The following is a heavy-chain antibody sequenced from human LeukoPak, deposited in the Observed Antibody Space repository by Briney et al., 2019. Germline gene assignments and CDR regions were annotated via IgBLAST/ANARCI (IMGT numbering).Heavy chain of an antibody. D-gene: IGHD3-22*01. CDR2: VYYTGST. Sequence: SETLSLTCTVSGGSISSYYWSWIRQPPGKGLEWIGYVYYTGSTNYNPSLKSRVTISVDTSKNLFSLKLTSVTAADTAVYYCARHSTGYYDSSGFAPWDYWGQGTLVTVSS. CDR1: GGSISSYY. CDR3: ARHSTGYYDSSGFAPWDY. J-gene: IGHJ4*02. V-gene: IGHV4-59*08.